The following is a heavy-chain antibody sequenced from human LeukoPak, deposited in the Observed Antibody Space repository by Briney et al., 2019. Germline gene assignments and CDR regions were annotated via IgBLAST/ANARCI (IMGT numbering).Heavy chain of an antibody. D-gene: IGHD5-24*01. Sequence: GGSLRLSCAASGFTSSNYAMNWARQAPGKGLECVSGISGSGDNTYYADSVKGRFTISRDKFKNTLYLQMNSLRAEDTAVYYCAKDRLNGYNRPMTFDIRGQGTMVTVSS. CDR2: ISGSGDNT. V-gene: IGHV3-23*01. CDR1: GFTSSNYA. J-gene: IGHJ3*02. CDR3: AKDRLNGYNRPMTFDI.